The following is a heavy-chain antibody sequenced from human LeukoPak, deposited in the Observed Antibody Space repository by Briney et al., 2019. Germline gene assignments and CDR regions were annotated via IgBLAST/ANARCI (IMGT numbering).Heavy chain of an antibody. J-gene: IGHJ6*02. CDR3: AKDLTMIAALMDV. CDR2: ISSSSSYI. Sequence: GGSLRLSCAASGFTFSSYSMNWVRQAPGKGLEWVSSISSSSSYIYYADSVKGRFTISRDNAKNSLYLQMNSLRAEDTAVYYCAKDLTMIAALMDVWGQGTTVTVSS. D-gene: IGHD3-22*01. CDR1: GFTFSSYS. V-gene: IGHV3-21*01.